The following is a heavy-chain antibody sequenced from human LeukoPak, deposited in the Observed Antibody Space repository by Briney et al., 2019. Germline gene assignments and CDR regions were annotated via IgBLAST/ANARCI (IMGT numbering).Heavy chain of an antibody. Sequence: PSETLSLTCAVSGYSISSSNWWGWIRQPPGKGLEWIGYIYYSGSTNYNPSLKSRVTMSVDTSKNQFSLKLSFVTALDTAVYYCAMSGSYYLATDYWGQGTLVTVSS. CDR3: AMSGSYYLATDY. V-gene: IGHV4-28*06. J-gene: IGHJ4*02. CDR2: IYYSGST. D-gene: IGHD1-26*01. CDR1: GYSISSSNW.